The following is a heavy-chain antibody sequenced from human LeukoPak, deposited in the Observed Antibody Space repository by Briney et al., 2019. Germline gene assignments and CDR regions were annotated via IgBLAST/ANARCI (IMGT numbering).Heavy chain of an antibody. CDR3: ARTDYTTYYYYMDV. CDR1: GGSISTYY. J-gene: IGHJ6*03. D-gene: IGHD4-11*01. V-gene: IGHV4-59*01. Sequence: SSETLSLTCTVSGGSISTYYWNWIRQFPGKGLEWIGYIYYSGSTDYNPSLKSRVTISVDTSKNQFSLKLSSVNATDTAVYYCARTDYTTYYYYMDVWGKGTTVTVSS. CDR2: IYYSGST.